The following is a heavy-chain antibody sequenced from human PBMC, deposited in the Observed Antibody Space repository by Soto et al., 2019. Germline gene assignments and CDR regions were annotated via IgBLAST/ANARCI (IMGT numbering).Heavy chain of an antibody. V-gene: IGHV3-23*01. CDR2: ISTSGGTT. CDR1: GFTFSNFD. D-gene: IGHD6-13*01. Sequence: PGGSLRLSCAASGFTFSNFDMSWVRQAPGKGLEWVSGISTSGGTTYYADSVKGRFTSSRDNSKNMLYLQMTSLRAEDTAVYYCATGTAAPAHWGQGTLVTVSS. CDR3: ATGTAAPAH. J-gene: IGHJ1*01.